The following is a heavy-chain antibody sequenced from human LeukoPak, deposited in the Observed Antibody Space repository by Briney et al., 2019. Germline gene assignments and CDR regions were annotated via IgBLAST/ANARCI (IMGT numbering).Heavy chain of an antibody. D-gene: IGHD1-26*01. CDR1: GGTFSSYV. Sequence: ASVKVSCKASGGTFSSYVINWVRQAPGQGLEWMGGIIPIFGTANYAQKFQGRVTMTTDTSTSTAYMELRSLRSDDTAVYYCARGRELLRDAFDIWGQGTMVTVSS. V-gene: IGHV1-69*05. CDR3: ARGRELLRDAFDI. CDR2: IIPIFGTA. J-gene: IGHJ3*02.